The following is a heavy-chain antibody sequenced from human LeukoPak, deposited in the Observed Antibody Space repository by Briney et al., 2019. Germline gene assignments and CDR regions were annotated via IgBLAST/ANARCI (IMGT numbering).Heavy chain of an antibody. CDR1: GYTFTSYY. J-gene: IGHJ4*02. V-gene: IGHV1-46*01. Sequence: ATMKVSCKASGYTFTSYYMHWVRQAPGQGLEWMGIINPSGGSTSYAQKFQGRVAMTRDTSTSTVYMELSSLRSEDTAVYYCARRFHMVRGVMEWGQGTLVTVSS. CDR2: INPSGGST. CDR3: ARRFHMVRGVME. D-gene: IGHD3-10*01.